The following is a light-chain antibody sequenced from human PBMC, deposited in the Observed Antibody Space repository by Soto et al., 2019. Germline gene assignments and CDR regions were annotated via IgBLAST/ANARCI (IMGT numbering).Light chain of an antibody. J-gene: IGKJ4*01. V-gene: IGKV1-39*01. CDR2: AAS. CDR1: QSISSY. CDR3: HQSFSTPRRLT. Sequence: DIQMTQSPSSLSASVGDRVTITCRAGQSISSYLNWYQQKPGKAPKLLIYAASSLQSGVPSRFSGSGSGTDFTLTISSLQPEDFATYYCHQSFSTPRRLTFGGGTKVEIK.